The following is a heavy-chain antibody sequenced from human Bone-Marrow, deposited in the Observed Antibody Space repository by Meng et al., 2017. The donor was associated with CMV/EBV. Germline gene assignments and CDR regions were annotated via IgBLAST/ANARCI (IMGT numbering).Heavy chain of an antibody. CDR3: ARDNGYCSSTSCYTGWFDP. D-gene: IGHD2-2*02. J-gene: IGHJ5*02. Sequence: GESLKISCAASGFTVSSNYMSWVRQAPGTGLEWISAIYTGGNTYYADPVKGRFTISRDNAKNSLYLQMNSLRAEDTAVYYCARDNGYCSSTSCYTGWFDPWGQGTLVTVSS. CDR1: GFTVSSNY. V-gene: IGHV3-53*01. CDR2: IYTGGNT.